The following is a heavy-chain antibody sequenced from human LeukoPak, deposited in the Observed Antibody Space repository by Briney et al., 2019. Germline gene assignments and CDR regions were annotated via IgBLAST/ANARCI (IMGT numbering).Heavy chain of an antibody. V-gene: IGHV3-30*18. CDR3: AKDFRSVLLWFGELLPWFDP. CDR2: ISCDGSNK. CDR1: GFTFSSYG. D-gene: IGHD3-10*01. J-gene: IGHJ5*02. Sequence: GRSLRLSCAASGFTFSSYGMHWVRQAPGKGLEWVAVISCDGSNKYYADSVKGRFTISRDNSKNTLYLQMNSLRAEDTAVYYCAKDFRSVLLWFGELLPWFDPWGQGTLVTVSS.